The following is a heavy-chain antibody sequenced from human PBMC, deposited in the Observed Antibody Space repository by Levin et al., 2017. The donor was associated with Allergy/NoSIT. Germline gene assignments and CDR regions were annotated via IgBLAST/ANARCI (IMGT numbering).Heavy chain of an antibody. CDR1: GFTFSSSW. Sequence: LSLTCAASGFTFSSSWMHWVRQAPGKGLVWVSRINSDGSSTSYADSVKGRFTISRDNAKNTLYLQMNSLRAEDTAVYYCAREGYFYDSSRYYYGGFDYWGQGTLVTVSS. J-gene: IGHJ4*02. V-gene: IGHV3-74*01. CDR2: INSDGSST. CDR3: AREGYFYDSSRYYYGGFDY. D-gene: IGHD3-22*01.